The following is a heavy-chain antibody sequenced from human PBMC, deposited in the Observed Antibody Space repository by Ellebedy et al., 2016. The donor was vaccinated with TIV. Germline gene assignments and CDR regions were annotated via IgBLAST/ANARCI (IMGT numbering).Heavy chain of an antibody. V-gene: IGHV1-3*01. Sequence: AASVKVSCKASGYTFTSYAIHWVRHAPGQRLEWTGWINAGNGDTKYSQKFQGRVTITRDTSASTAYMELSSLRSEDTAVYYCARDGDDHKSSGYYVYWGQGTLVTVSS. CDR2: INAGNGDT. J-gene: IGHJ4*02. D-gene: IGHD3-22*01. CDR3: ARDGDDHKSSGYYVY. CDR1: GYTFTSYA.